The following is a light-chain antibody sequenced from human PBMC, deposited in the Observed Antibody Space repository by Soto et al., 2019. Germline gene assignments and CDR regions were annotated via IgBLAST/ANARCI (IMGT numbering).Light chain of an antibody. CDR1: SSDVGGYNY. CDR3: SSFTSSRAYV. J-gene: IGLJ1*01. Sequence: QSVLTQPASVSGSPGQSITISCTGTSSDVGGYNYVSWYQQQSGRAPTLIIHEVSNRPSGVSNRFSGSKSGNTASLTISGLQAEDEGDYYCSSFTSSRAYVFGVGTKVTVL. V-gene: IGLV2-14*01. CDR2: EVS.